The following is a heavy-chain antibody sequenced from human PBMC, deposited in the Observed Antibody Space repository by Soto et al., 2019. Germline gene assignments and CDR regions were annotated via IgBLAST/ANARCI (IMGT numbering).Heavy chain of an antibody. V-gene: IGHV4-34*01. CDR1: GGSFSGYY. J-gene: IGHJ4*02. D-gene: IGHD1-26*01. CDR3: ARVPRIVGATTAFDY. Sequence: QVQLQQWGAGLLKPSETLSLTCAVYGGSFSGYYWSWIRQPPGKGLEWIGEINHSGSTNYNPSLKSRVTISVDTSKNQCSLKLSSVTAADTAVYYCARVPRIVGATTAFDYWGQGTLVTVSS. CDR2: INHSGST.